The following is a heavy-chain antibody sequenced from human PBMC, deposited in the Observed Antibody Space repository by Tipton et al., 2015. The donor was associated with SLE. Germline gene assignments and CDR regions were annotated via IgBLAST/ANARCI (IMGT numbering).Heavy chain of an antibody. J-gene: IGHJ4*02. CDR2: IKEGRSEN. CDR1: GFTFSSFW. Sequence: SLRLSCAASGFTFSSFWMNWVRQAPGKGLEWVASIKEGRSENHYVDSVKGRFTISRDNARNSLYLQMNILRAEDTAVYYCVREKFQVPDFGGQGSLVTVSS. D-gene: IGHD4/OR15-4a*01. CDR3: VREKFQVPDF. V-gene: IGHV3-7*01.